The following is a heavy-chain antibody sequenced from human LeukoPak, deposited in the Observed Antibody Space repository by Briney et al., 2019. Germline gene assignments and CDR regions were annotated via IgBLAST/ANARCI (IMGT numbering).Heavy chain of an antibody. J-gene: IGHJ5*02. V-gene: IGHV3-74*01. Sequence: GGSLRLSCAASGFTFSNYWMHWVRQAPGKGLVWVSRINSDGINTSYADSVKGRFTISRDNAKNTLNLQMNSLRAEDTAVYYCARDLGQFYDTSDNWFDPWGQGTLVTVSS. D-gene: IGHD3-22*01. CDR1: GFTFSNYW. CDR2: INSDGINT. CDR3: ARDLGQFYDTSDNWFDP.